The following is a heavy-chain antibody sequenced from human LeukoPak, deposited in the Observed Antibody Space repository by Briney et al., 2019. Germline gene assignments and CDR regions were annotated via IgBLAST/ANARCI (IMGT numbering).Heavy chain of an antibody. V-gene: IGHV4-61*02. J-gene: IGHJ4*02. Sequence: PSQTLSLTCTVSGGSISSGYYFWSWIRQPAGKGLEWIGRIHTSGSTNYNPSLKSRVTISVDTSKNQVSLKLSSVTAADTAVYYCARSRSMTTRPTDWGQGTLVTVSS. D-gene: IGHD5-24*01. CDR3: ARSRSMTTRPTD. CDR1: GGSISSGYYF. CDR2: IHTSGST.